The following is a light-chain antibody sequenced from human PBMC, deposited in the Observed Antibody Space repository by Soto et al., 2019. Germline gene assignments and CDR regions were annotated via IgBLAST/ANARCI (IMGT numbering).Light chain of an antibody. CDR2: AAS. CDR1: QSVSSSY. Sequence: IVRRQSPATLSLSPGERATLSCRASQSVSSSYLAWYQQTPGQTPRLLIYAASSRATGIPDRFSGSGSGTDFSLTISRLEAEEFAGYYCQQYGSSPRTFGQGTKVDI. V-gene: IGKV3-20*01. CDR3: QQYGSSPRT. J-gene: IGKJ1*01.